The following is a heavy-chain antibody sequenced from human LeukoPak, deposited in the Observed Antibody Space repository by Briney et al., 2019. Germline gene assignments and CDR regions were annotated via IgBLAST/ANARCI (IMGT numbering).Heavy chain of an antibody. V-gene: IGHV3-74*01. CDR3: ARSGTTYYYDSSTRI. Sequence: GGSLRLSCTASGFTFSTSWMHWVRHPPGKGLVWVSHINTDGSSTTYADSVKGRFTISRDNSKNTLYLQMDSLRAEDTAVYYCARSGTTYYYDSSTRIWGQGTMVTVSS. J-gene: IGHJ3*02. D-gene: IGHD3-22*01. CDR2: INTDGSST. CDR1: GFTFSTSW.